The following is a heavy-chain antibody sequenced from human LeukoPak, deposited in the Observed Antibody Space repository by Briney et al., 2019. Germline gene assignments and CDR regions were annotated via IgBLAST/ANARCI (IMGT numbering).Heavy chain of an antibody. Sequence: ASVKVSCKASGYTFTSYYMHWVRQAPGQGLEWMGWISAYNGNTNYAQKLQGRVTMTTDTSTSTAYMELRSLRSDDTAVYYCARERQITVTTFYYYYYGMDVWGQGTTVTVSS. D-gene: IGHD4-17*01. CDR2: ISAYNGNT. CDR3: ARERQITVTTFYYYYYGMDV. CDR1: GYTFTSYY. J-gene: IGHJ6*02. V-gene: IGHV1-18*04.